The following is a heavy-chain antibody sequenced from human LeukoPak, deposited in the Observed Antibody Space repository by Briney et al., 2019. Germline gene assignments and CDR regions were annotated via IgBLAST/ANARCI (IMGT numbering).Heavy chain of an antibody. J-gene: IGHJ4*02. CDR1: GGSVSSGSYY. CDR3: ARGYSSSLYYFDY. D-gene: IGHD6-13*01. V-gene: IGHV4-61*01. CDR2: VYYSGST. Sequence: SETLSLTCTVSGGSVSSGSYYWSWIRQPPGKGLEWIGYVYYSGSTNYNPSLKSRVTISVDTSKNQFSLKLSSVTAADTAVYYCARGYSSSLYYFDYWGQGTLVTVSS.